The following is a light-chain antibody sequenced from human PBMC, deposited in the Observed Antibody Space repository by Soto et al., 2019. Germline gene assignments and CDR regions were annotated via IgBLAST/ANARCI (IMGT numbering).Light chain of an antibody. V-gene: IGKV3-20*01. J-gene: IGKJ1*01. CDR3: QQYGSSPRT. Sequence: EIVLTQSPGTLSLSPGERATLSCRASQSVTNNYLAWYQQKPGQAPRLLIDGASRRATAIPDRFSGSGSGTDFTLTISRLEPEDFAVFYCQQYGSSPRTFGQGTKVDIK. CDR1: QSVTNNY. CDR2: GAS.